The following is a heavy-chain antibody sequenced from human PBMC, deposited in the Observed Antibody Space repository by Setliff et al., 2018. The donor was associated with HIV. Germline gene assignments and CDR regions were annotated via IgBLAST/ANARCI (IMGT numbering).Heavy chain of an antibody. CDR1: GYNFTIFG. V-gene: IGHV1-18*01. J-gene: IGHJ5*01. CDR2: ISAYNGNT. D-gene: IGHD3-3*01. Sequence: ASVKVSCKASGYNFTIFGITWVRQAPGQGLEWVGWISAYNGNTNYAQKLQGRIPLTIDPAPTTAYMDLKSLTSDDTAMYYCARAPPINFWSGYYTGPQGWFDSWGQGSLVTVSS. CDR3: ARAPPINFWSGYYTGPQGWFDS.